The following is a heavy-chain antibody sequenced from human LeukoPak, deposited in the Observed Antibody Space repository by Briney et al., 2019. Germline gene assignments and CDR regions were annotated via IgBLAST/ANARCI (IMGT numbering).Heavy chain of an antibody. Sequence: GGSLRLSCTVYGFSFGDYTMSWVRQAPGKGLELVGFIRSKAYGGTTGYAASVKGRFTISRDDSKTIAYLQMNSLKSEDTTVYYCTRFYSESSSWALDYWGQGTLVPVSS. J-gene: IGHJ4*02. CDR2: IRSKAYGGTT. D-gene: IGHD6-13*01. V-gene: IGHV3-49*04. CDR3: TRFYSESSSWALDY. CDR1: GFSFGDYT.